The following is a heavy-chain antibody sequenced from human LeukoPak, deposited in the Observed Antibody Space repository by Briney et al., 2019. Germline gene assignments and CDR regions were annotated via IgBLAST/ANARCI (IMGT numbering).Heavy chain of an antibody. Sequence: SETLSPTCAVSGGSISSYYWSWIRQPPGKGLEWIGYIYYSGSTNYNPSLKSRVTISVDTSKNQFSLKLSSVTAADTAVYYCARDRTTRYCSSTSCNGDAFDIWGQGTMVTVSS. CDR3: ARDRTTRYCSSTSCNGDAFDI. V-gene: IGHV4-59*01. J-gene: IGHJ3*02. CDR2: IYYSGST. D-gene: IGHD2-2*01. CDR1: GGSISSYY.